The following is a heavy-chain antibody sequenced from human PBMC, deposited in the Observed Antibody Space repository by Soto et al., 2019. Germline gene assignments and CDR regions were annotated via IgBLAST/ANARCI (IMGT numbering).Heavy chain of an antibody. CDR1: GVSISHNY. V-gene: IGHV4-59*01. CDR2: IYYNGNT. Sequence: QVQLQESGPGLVKPSETLSLTCTVSGVSISHNYWSWIRQPPGKGLEWIGYIYYNGNTNYNPSLKSRVTMSVDTSSNQISLKLTTVTAADTAVYYCTRANWYSEYWGQGTLVTVSS. D-gene: IGHD7-27*01. CDR3: TRANWYSEY. J-gene: IGHJ4*02.